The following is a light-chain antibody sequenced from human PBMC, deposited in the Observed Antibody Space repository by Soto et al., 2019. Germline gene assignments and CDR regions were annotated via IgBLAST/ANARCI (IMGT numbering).Light chain of an antibody. J-gene: IGKJ4*01. CDR2: LAS. CDR3: QQSSSTLT. V-gene: IGKV1-39*01. CDR1: HNIGSY. Sequence: DIQMTQSPSSLSASVGDRVTITCRASHNIGSYLNWYQHKPGKAPRLLIYLASSLQSGVPSRFIGSGSGTDFTLTISRLQPEDFATYYCQQSSSTLTFGGGTKVEIK.